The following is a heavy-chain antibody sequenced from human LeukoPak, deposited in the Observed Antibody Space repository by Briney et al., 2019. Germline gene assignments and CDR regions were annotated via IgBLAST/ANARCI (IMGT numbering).Heavy chain of an antibody. V-gene: IGHV3-48*01. D-gene: IGHD5-12*01. CDR3: ARVVRGSKGTDY. CDR1: GFTFSSYE. CDR2: ISSSSNTI. J-gene: IGHJ4*02. Sequence: AGGSLRLSCAASGFTFSSYEMNWVRQAPGKGLEWVSYISSSSNTIYYADSVKGRFTISRDNAKNSLYLQMNSLRAEDTAVYYCARVVRGSKGTDYWGQGTLVTVSS.